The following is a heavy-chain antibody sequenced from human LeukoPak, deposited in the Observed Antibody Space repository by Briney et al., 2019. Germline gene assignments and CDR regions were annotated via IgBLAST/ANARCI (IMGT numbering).Heavy chain of an antibody. CDR3: AKSNGYGLVDI. CDR1: GGSISNYY. Sequence: PSETLSLTCTVSGGSISNYYWGWIRQPPGKGLEWIGNIFYSGSTYYSPSLKSRVAISLDTSRNQFSLKLNSVTAADTAVYYCAKSNGYGLVDIWGQGTMVTVSS. D-gene: IGHD3-10*01. CDR2: IFYSGST. J-gene: IGHJ3*02. V-gene: IGHV4-39*07.